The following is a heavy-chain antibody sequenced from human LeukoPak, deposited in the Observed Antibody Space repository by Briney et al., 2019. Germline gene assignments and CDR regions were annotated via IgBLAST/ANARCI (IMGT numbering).Heavy chain of an antibody. Sequence: SETLSPTCTVSGGSISSGGYYWSWIRQHPGKGLEWIGYIYYSGSTYYNPSLKSRVTISVDTSKNQFSLKLSSVTAADTAVYYCARSVGSGSHMPSLNWFDPWGQGTLVTVSS. J-gene: IGHJ5*02. CDR3: ARSVGSGSHMPSLNWFDP. D-gene: IGHD3-10*01. CDR2: IYYSGST. V-gene: IGHV4-31*03. CDR1: GGSISSGGYY.